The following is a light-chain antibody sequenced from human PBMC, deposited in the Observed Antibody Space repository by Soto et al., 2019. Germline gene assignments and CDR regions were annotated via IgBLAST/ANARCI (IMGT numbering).Light chain of an antibody. CDR3: QHYGRSAYT. Sequence: EIVLMQSPGTLSLSPGERATLSCRASQSVSSNYLAWYQQKPGQAPRLLIYGASSRATGIPDRFSGSGSETDFTLTISRLEPEDFAVYYCQHYGRSAYTFGQGTTLEIK. CDR2: GAS. J-gene: IGKJ2*01. CDR1: QSVSSNY. V-gene: IGKV3-20*01.